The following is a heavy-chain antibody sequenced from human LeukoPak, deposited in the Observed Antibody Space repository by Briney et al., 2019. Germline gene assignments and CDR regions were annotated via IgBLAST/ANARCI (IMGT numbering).Heavy chain of an antibody. J-gene: IGHJ4*02. Sequence: PSETLSLTCAVYGGSFSGYYWSWIRQPPGKGLEWIGEINHSGSTNYNPSLKSRVTISVDTSKNQFSLKLSSVTAADTAVYYCARFRYSAGYWGQGTLVTVSS. CDR3: ARFRYSAGY. D-gene: IGHD5-18*01. V-gene: IGHV4-34*01. CDR1: GGSFSGYY. CDR2: INHSGST.